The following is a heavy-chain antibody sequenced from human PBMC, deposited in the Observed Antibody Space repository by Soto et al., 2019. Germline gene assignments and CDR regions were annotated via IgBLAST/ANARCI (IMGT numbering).Heavy chain of an antibody. CDR3: AKDSTNLITMIVVVITLAFDI. V-gene: IGHV3-23*01. J-gene: IGHJ3*02. D-gene: IGHD3-22*01. CDR1: GFTFSSYA. Sequence: GGSLRLSCAASGFTFSSYAMSWVRQAPGKGLEWVSAISGSGGSTYYADSVKGRFTISRDNSKNTLYLQMNSLRAEDTAVYYCAKDSTNLITMIVVVITLAFDIWGQGTMVTVSS. CDR2: ISGSGGST.